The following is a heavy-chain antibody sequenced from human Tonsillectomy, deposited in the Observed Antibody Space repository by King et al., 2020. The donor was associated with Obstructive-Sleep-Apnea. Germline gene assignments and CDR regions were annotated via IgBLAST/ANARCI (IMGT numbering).Heavy chain of an antibody. J-gene: IGHJ4*02. Sequence: VQLVESGGALVQPGGSLRLSCAASGFTFSSYWMHWVRQAPGKGLVWVSRINSDGSVAIYADSVKGRFTISRENAKNTLYLQMNDLRPGDTARYYCARPTVTLEYWGQGSQVTVSS. CDR1: GFTFSSYW. CDR2: INSDGSVA. D-gene: IGHD4-17*01. CDR3: ARPTVTLEY. V-gene: IGHV3-74*01.